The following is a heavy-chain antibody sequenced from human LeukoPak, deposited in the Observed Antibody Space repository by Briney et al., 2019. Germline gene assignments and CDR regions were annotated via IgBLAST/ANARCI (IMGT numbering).Heavy chain of an antibody. CDR2: ISSDGSTT. D-gene: IGHD3-16*01. CDR1: GFTFSSYW. V-gene: IGHV3-74*01. CDR3: AKSPAIGDGDY. Sequence: PGGSLRLSCAASGFTFSSYWMHWVRQGPGKGLVWVSRISSDGSTTSYADSVKGRFTISRDNAKNTLFLQMSSLRAEDTAVYYCAKSPAIGDGDYWAQGTLVTVCS. J-gene: IGHJ4*02.